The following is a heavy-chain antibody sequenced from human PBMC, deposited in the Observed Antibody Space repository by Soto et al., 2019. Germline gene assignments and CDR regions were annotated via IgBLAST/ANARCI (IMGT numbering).Heavy chain of an antibody. CDR2: INHSGST. V-gene: IGHV4-34*01. Sequence: SETLSLTCSVYGGSFSGYCWSWIRQPPVKGLEWIGEINHSGSTNYNPSLKSRVTISVDTSKNQFSLKLSSVTAADTAVYDCASPMVGCSVSYCGKGTRGTVS. J-gene: IGHJ4*01. CDR1: GGSFSGYC. D-gene: IGHD3-10*01. CDR3: ASPMVGCSVSY.